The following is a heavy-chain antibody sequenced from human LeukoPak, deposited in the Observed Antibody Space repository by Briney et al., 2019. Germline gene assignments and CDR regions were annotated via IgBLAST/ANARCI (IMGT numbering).Heavy chain of an antibody. CDR1: GFTFSSYA. Sequence: PGGSLRLSCAASGFTFSSYAMSWVRQAPGKGLEWVSAISGSGGSTYYAGSVKGRFTISRDNSKNTLYLQMNSLRAEDTAVYYCAKDDHRYFDWFPRDRMFDPWGQGTLVTVSS. J-gene: IGHJ5*02. CDR3: AKDDHRYFDWFPRDRMFDP. D-gene: IGHD3-9*01. CDR2: ISGSGGST. V-gene: IGHV3-23*01.